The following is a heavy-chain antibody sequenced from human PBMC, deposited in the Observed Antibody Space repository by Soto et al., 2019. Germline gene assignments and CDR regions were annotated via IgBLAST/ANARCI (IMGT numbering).Heavy chain of an antibody. V-gene: IGHV4-4*02. CDR3: AREGFDHRTDS. CDR2: MYPSGSS. CDR1: GGPIDTPNW. Sequence: QVQLQESGPGLVKPSETLSLTCAVSGGPIDTPNWWSWYRPPPGKGLEWIAEMYPSGSSNRNPSLNRRVTIPLDTSSNHVSLKLTSLTAADTAIYYCAREGFDHRTDSWGQGIPVTVSS. J-gene: IGHJ4*02.